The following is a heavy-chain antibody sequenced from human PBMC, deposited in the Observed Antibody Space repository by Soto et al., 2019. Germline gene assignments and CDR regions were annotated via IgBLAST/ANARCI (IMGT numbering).Heavy chain of an antibody. CDR3: ARLITYYFATSGYYYDC. J-gene: IGHJ4*02. Sequence: ETLSLTCTVAGGSISSSGSHWDWIRQPPGKGLEWIGSFDNSGRTYYNPSLKSRVTISVDTSKNQFSLMVRSVTAADTAVYYCARLITYYFATSGYYYDCWGQGTLVTVSS. D-gene: IGHD3-22*01. CDR1: GGSISSSGSH. CDR2: FDNSGRT. V-gene: IGHV4-39*01.